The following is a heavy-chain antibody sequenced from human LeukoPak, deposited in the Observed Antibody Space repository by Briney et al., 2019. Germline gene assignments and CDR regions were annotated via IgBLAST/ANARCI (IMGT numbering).Heavy chain of an antibody. CDR2: IIPILGIA. CDR3: ARGGTISIAARLRGDPRFDY. Sequence: SVKVSCKASGGTFSSYAISWVRQAPGQGLEWMGRIIPILGIANYAQKFQGRVTITADKSTSTPYMELSSLRSEDTAVYYCARGGTISIAARLRGDPRFDYWGQGTLVTVSS. D-gene: IGHD6-6*01. CDR1: GGTFSSYA. V-gene: IGHV1-69*04. J-gene: IGHJ4*02.